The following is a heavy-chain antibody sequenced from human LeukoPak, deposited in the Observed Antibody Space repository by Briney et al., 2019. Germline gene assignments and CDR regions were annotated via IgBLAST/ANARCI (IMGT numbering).Heavy chain of an antibody. Sequence: ASVKVSCKASGCTFTSYGISWVRQAPGQGLEWMGWISAYNGNTNYAQKLQGRVTMTTDTSTSTAYMELRSLRSDDTAVYYCARDERYYDSSGYYSGGYWGQGTLVTVSS. J-gene: IGHJ4*02. V-gene: IGHV1-18*01. D-gene: IGHD3-22*01. CDR3: ARDERYYDSSGYYSGGY. CDR2: ISAYNGNT. CDR1: GCTFTSYG.